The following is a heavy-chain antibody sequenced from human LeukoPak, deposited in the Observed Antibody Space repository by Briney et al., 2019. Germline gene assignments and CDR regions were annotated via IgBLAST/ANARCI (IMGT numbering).Heavy chain of an antibody. V-gene: IGHV4-61*08. J-gene: IGHJ4*02. CDR1: GGSISSGGYY. Sequence: SETLSLTCTVSGGSISSGGYYWSWIRQHPGKGLEWIGYIYYSGSTYYNPSLKSRVTISVDTSKNQFSLKLSSVTAADTAVYYCARVRYDSSGYSDSGATQYFDYWGQGTLVTVSS. D-gene: IGHD3-22*01. CDR2: IYYSGST. CDR3: ARVRYDSSGYSDSGATQYFDY.